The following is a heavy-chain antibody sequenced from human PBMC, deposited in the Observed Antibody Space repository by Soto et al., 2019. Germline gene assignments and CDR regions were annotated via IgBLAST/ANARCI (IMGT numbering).Heavy chain of an antibody. D-gene: IGHD6-13*01. CDR3: ASHTPDSSYYYYGMDV. V-gene: IGHV5-51*01. J-gene: IGHJ6*02. CDR1: GYSFTSYW. Sequence: GGSLKISCNGSGYSFTSYWIGWVRQMPGKGLEWMGIIYPGDSDTRYSPSFQGQVTISADKSISTAYLQWSSLKASDTAMYYCASHTPDSSYYYYGMDVWGQGTTVTVSS. CDR2: IYPGDSDT.